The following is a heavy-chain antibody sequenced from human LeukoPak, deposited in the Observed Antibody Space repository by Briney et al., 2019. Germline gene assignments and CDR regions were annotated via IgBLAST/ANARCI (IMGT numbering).Heavy chain of an antibody. CDR2: IYYNGNT. V-gene: IGHV4-59*01. D-gene: IGHD3-22*01. Sequence: MTSGTLSLTCTVSGASISSSYWSWVRQPPGKRLEWIGFIYYNGNTNSNPSLKSRVTISADTSKNQFSLKLTSVTAADTAVYYCVRGNYDNRGYSNAFDIWGQGAMVTVSS. CDR3: VRGNYDNRGYSNAFDI. J-gene: IGHJ3*02. CDR1: GASISSSY.